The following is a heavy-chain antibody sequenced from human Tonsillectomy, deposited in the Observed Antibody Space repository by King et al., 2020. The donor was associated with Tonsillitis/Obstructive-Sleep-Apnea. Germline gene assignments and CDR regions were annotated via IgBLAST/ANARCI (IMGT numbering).Heavy chain of an antibody. D-gene: IGHD2-21*01. CDR1: GFTFSMYG. CDR2: ISYDGSEK. J-gene: IGHJ4*02. CDR3: AKGSRYVVIVATIDY. V-gene: IGHV3-30*18. Sequence: VQLVESGGGVVQPGRSLRLSCAASGFTFSMYGMHWVRQAPGKGLEWVAGISYDGSEKYYADSVKGRFTISRDNSKNTLYVQMSSLRAEDTAVYYCAKGSRYVVIVATIDYWGQGTLVTVSS.